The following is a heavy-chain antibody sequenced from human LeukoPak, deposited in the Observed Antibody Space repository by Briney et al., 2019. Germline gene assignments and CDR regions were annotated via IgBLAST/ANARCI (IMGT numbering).Heavy chain of an antibody. CDR1: GFTFSSYW. CDR2: IKQDGSDK. Sequence: GGSLRLSCAASGFTFSSYWMGWVRRAPGKGLEWVANIKQDGSDKNYVDSVKGRFTISRDNAKNSLFLQMNSLRAEDTAVYYCAREGYYGDYEDYWGQGTLVTVSS. CDR3: AREGYYGDYEDY. J-gene: IGHJ4*02. D-gene: IGHD4-17*01. V-gene: IGHV3-7*01.